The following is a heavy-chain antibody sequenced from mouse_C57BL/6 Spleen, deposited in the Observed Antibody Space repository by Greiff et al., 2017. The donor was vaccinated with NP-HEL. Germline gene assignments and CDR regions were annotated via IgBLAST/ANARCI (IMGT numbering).Heavy chain of an antibody. CDR3: TRGNFFDY. V-gene: IGHV14-4*01. J-gene: IGHJ2*01. CDR2: IDPENGDT. CDR1: GFNIKDDY. Sequence: VQLKESGAELVRPGASVKLSCTASGFNIKDDYMHWVKQRPEPGLEWIGWIDPENGDTEYASKFQGKATITADTSSNTAYLQLSSLTSEDTAVYYCTRGNFFDYWGQGTTLTVSS.